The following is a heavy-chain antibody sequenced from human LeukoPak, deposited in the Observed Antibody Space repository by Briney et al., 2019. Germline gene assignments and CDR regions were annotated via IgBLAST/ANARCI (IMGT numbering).Heavy chain of an antibody. V-gene: IGHV4-59*01. CDR2: ISYSGST. D-gene: IGHD3-22*01. CDR3: AREPGFDSSGYLNWFDP. Sequence: SETLSLTCTVSGGSISSYYWSWIRQPPGKGLEWIACISYSGSTKYNPSLKSRVTISVDTSKNQLSLKLTSVTAADTAVYYCAREPGFDSSGYLNWFDPWGQGTLVTVSS. CDR1: GGSISSYY. J-gene: IGHJ5*02.